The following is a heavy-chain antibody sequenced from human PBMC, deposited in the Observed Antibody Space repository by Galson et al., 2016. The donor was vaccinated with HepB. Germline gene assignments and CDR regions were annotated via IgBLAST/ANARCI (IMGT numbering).Heavy chain of an antibody. Sequence: SVKVSCKASGYTFTYYYMHWVRQAPGQGLEWMGIINPNGGSTTYAQNFRGRLTMTRDTSTSTVYMELSSLRSDDTAVYYCARGDYDILTAYYGSAGYWGQGTLVTVSS. CDR3: ARGDYDILTAYYGSAGY. CDR1: GYTFTYYY. D-gene: IGHD3-9*01. J-gene: IGHJ4*02. V-gene: IGHV1-46*01. CDR2: INPNGGST.